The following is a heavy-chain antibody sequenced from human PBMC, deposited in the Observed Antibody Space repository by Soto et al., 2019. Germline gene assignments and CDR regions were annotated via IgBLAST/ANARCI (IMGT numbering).Heavy chain of an antibody. J-gene: IGHJ4*02. CDR1: GYNFATSW. CDR2: IFSSDSNA. D-gene: IGHD6-13*01. CDR3: GTWRGSTWFDY. V-gene: IGHV5-51*01. Sequence: PGQSLKISCQGAGYNFATSWIAWVRQMPGKGLEWMGNIFSSDSNARYSPSFQGQVTISVDRSTNTAFLQWSTLKASDTAIYYCGTWRGSTWFDYWGPGTLVTVSS.